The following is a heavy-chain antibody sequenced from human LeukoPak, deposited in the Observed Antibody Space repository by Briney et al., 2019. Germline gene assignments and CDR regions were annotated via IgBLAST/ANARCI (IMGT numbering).Heavy chain of an antibody. Sequence: ESLKISCKGSGYSFTSYWIGWVRQMPGKGLEWMGIIYPGDSDTTYSPSFQGQVTISADKSISTAYLQWSSLKASDTAMYYCARLLAVAGTDDAFDIWGQGTMVTVSS. J-gene: IGHJ3*02. CDR1: GYSFTSYW. V-gene: IGHV5-51*01. D-gene: IGHD6-19*01. CDR2: IYPGDSDT. CDR3: ARLLAVAGTDDAFDI.